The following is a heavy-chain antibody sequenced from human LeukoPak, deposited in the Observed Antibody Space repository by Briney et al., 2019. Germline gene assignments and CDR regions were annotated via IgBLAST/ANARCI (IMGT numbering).Heavy chain of an antibody. J-gene: IGHJ6*04. CDR3: VRSIAYYYYGMDV. CDR2: IIPIFGTA. CDR1: GGTFSSYA. Sequence: SVKVSCKASGGTFSSYAISWVRQAPGQGLEWMGGIIPIFGTANYAQKSQGRVTITADKSTSTAYMELSSLRSEDTAVYYCVRSIAYYYYGMDVWGKGTTVTVSS. D-gene: IGHD3-10*01. V-gene: IGHV1-69*06.